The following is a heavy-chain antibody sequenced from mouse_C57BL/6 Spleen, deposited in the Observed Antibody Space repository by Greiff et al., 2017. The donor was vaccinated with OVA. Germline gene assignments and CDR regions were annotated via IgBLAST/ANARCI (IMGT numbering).Heavy chain of an antibody. D-gene: IGHD4-1*01. V-gene: IGHV1-22*01. CDR3: ARGGLGDWYFDV. CDR2: INPNNGGT. J-gene: IGHJ1*03. CDR1: GYTFTDYN. Sequence: EVQLVESGPELVKPGASVKMSCKASGYTFTDYNMHWVKQSHGKSLEWIGYINPNNGGTSYNQKFKGKATLTVNKSSSTAYMELRSLTSEDSAGYYCARGGLGDWYFDVWGTGTTVTVSS.